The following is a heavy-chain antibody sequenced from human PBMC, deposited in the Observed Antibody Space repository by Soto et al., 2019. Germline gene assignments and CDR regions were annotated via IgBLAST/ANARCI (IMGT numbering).Heavy chain of an antibody. CDR2: IWNDGNGY. CDR1: GFNFNNYG. J-gene: IGHJ6*02. D-gene: IGHD6-13*01. CDR3: ARRQISPPTRGAASARGGMDV. V-gene: IGHV3-33*01. Sequence: QVQLVESGGGVVQPGRSLRLSCAASGFNFNNYGMHWVRQAPGTGLEWVAVIWNDGNGYYYANSVKGRFTISRDNSKNTLYLPMSSLRAEDTAVYYCARRQISPPTRGAASARGGMDVWGQGTTVTVSS.